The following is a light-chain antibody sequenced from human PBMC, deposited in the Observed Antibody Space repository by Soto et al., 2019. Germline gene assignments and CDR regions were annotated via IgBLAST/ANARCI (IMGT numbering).Light chain of an antibody. Sequence: QSALTQPASVSGAPGQSITISCTGTSSDVGSYKYVSWYQQHPGKAPKLMIYEVSKRPSGYANRFSGSKSGYAASLTISGLQAEDEADYYCCSYAGSSAYVFGTGTKVTVL. J-gene: IGLJ1*01. CDR2: EVS. CDR1: SSDVGSYKY. CDR3: CSYAGSSAYV. V-gene: IGLV2-23*02.